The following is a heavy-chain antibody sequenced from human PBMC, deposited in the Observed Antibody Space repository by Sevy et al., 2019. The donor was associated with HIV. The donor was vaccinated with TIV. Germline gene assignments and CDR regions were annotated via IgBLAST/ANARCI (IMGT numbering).Heavy chain of an antibody. Sequence: ASVKVSCKASGYTFTGYYMHWVRQAPGQGLEWMGRINPNSGGTNYAQKFQGRVTMTRDTSINTAYMELSRLRSDDTAVYYCARERLLLRYFDWLFYWGQGTLVTVSS. D-gene: IGHD3-9*01. V-gene: IGHV1-2*06. CDR3: ARERLLLRYFDWLFY. J-gene: IGHJ4*02. CDR1: GYTFTGYY. CDR2: INPNSGGT.